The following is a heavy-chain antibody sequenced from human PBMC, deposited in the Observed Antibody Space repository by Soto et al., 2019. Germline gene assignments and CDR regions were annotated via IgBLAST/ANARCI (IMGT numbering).Heavy chain of an antibody. CDR1: GGSISSGGYS. J-gene: IGHJ6*02. CDR3: ATQGFGVLHGLVDV. D-gene: IGHD3-10*01. Sequence: SETLSLTCAVSGGSISSGGYSWSWIRQPPGKGLEWIGYMYHSGITYYNPSLKSRVIISMDSSKNQFSLNLTSVTAADTAVYYCATQGFGVLHGLVDVWGQGTTVTVS. CDR2: MYHSGIT. V-gene: IGHV4-30-2*01.